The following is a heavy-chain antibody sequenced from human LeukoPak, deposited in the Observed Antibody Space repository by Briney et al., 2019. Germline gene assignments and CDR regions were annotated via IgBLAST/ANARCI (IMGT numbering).Heavy chain of an antibody. J-gene: IGHJ4*02. CDR2: IRYDESNK. CDR3: AKDDY. V-gene: IGHV3-30*02. Sequence: LGNVLEWVAFIRYDESNKYYADSVKGRFTISRDNSKNTLYLQTNSLRTEDTAVYYCAKDDYWGQGTLVTVSS.